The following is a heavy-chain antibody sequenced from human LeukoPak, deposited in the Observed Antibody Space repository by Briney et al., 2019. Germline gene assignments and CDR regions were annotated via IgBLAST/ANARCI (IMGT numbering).Heavy chain of an antibody. D-gene: IGHD5-18*01. CDR3: AKDQEASRAKSMVNNSIMAV. CDR2: IRYDGSNK. V-gene: IGHV3-30*02. CDR1: GFTFSSYG. J-gene: IGHJ6*03. Sequence: GGSLRLSCAASGFTFSSYGMHWVRLAPGKGLEWVAFIRYDGSNKYYADSVKGRFTISRDNSKNTLYLQMNSLRAEDTAVYYCAKDQEASRAKSMVNNSIMAVWAKGTRVTISS.